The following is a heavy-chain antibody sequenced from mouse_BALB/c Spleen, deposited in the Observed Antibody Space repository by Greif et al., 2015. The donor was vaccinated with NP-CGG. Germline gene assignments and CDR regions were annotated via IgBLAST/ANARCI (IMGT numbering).Heavy chain of an antibody. CDR3: ARGRDGSSSPPWFAD. D-gene: IGHD1-1*01. V-gene: IGHV5-4*02. J-gene: IGHJ3*01. Sequence: EVQRVESGGGLVKPGGSLKLSCAASGFTFSDYYMYWVRQTPEKRLEWVATISDGGSYTYYPDSVKGRFTISRDNAKNNLFLQMSSLKSQDTALYYCARGRDGSSSPPWFADWGHGTLVTVSA. CDR1: GFTFSDYY. CDR2: ISDGGSYT.